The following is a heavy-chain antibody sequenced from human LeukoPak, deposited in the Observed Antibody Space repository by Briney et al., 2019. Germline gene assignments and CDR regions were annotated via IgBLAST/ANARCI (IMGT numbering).Heavy chain of an antibody. Sequence: PSETLSLTCAVYGGSFSGYYWSWIRQPPGKGLEWIGYIYYSGSTNYNPSLKSRVTISVDTSKNQFSLKLSSVTAADTAVYYCASGNIERPLVWGQGTTVTVSS. CDR1: GGSFSGYY. V-gene: IGHV4-59*01. CDR2: IYYSGST. CDR3: ASGNIERPLV. D-gene: IGHD2/OR15-2a*01. J-gene: IGHJ6*02.